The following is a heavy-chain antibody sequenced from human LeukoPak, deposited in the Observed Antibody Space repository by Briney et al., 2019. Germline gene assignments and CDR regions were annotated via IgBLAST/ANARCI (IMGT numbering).Heavy chain of an antibody. Sequence: PSETLSLTCTVSGGSISSGGNYWTWIRQYPGKGLEWIGYIYNSGSTYYNPSLKSRVTISVGTSKNQFSLKLRSVTAADTAVYYCARVVGTHFQHWGQGTLVTVSS. D-gene: IGHD1-26*01. J-gene: IGHJ1*01. CDR1: GGSISSGGNY. CDR3: ARVVGTHFQH. V-gene: IGHV4-31*03. CDR2: IYNSGST.